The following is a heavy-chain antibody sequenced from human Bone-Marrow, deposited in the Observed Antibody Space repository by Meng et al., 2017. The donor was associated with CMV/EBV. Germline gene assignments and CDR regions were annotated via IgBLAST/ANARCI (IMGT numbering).Heavy chain of an antibody. CDR3: ASVPGYCSSTSCLNWFDP. CDR1: GTSISSNTYY. J-gene: IGHJ5*02. Sequence: SETLSLTCTVSGTSISSNTYYWGWIRQPPGEVLEWIGTVYYSGRTYSNPSLKSRVTISVDTSKNQFSLKLSSVTAADTAVYYCASVPGYCSSTSCLNWFDPWGQGTLVTVSS. D-gene: IGHD2-2*01. CDR2: VYYSGRT. V-gene: IGHV4-39*07.